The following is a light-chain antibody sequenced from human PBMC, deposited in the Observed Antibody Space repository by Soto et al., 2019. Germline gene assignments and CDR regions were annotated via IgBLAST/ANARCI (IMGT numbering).Light chain of an antibody. CDR2: GAS. CDR1: QSVAVNS. CDR3: QHYVERSPIT. Sequence: EILLTPSPSTLSLFPGEGVTLSFRASQSVAVNSLAWYQQKPGQAPRLLISGASSRATGIPDRFSGSGSGTDFTLTISRLEPEDFALYYCQHYVERSPITFGQGTRLEI. J-gene: IGKJ5*01. V-gene: IGKV3-20*01.